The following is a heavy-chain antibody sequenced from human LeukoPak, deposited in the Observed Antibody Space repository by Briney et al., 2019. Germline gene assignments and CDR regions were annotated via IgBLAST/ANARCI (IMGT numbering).Heavy chain of an antibody. CDR1: GFTFSSYA. CDR3: GKVEADDYSDSVRGSIDY. V-gene: IGHV3-23*01. CDR2: IRGSGGNT. D-gene: IGHD1-26*01. J-gene: IGHJ4*02. Sequence: TGGSLRLSCAASGFTFSSYAMSWVRPAPGKGLEWVSAIRGSGGNTYYPDSVKGRFTISRDNSKNTLYLQMNSLRAEDAAVLYCGKVEADDYSDSVRGSIDYWGQGTMVTVSS.